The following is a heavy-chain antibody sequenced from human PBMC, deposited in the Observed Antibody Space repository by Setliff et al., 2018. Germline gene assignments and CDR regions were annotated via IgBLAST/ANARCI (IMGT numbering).Heavy chain of an antibody. Sequence: SETLSLTCTVSGDSISSRPFYWGWFRQPAGKEREWIGQIYTSWSTIYNPSLKSRVTILLDTSKNQVSLTLTSVTAADTAVYYCARMTGFQYIDVWGKGTTVTVSS. D-gene: IGHD3-3*01. J-gene: IGHJ6*03. CDR3: ARMTGFQYIDV. CDR2: IYTSWST. V-gene: IGHV4-61*09. CDR1: GDSISSRPFY.